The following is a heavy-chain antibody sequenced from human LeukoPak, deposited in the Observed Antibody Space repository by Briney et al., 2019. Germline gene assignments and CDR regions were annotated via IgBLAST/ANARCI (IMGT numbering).Heavy chain of an antibody. V-gene: IGHV4-34*01. CDR1: GGSFSGYY. J-gene: IGHJ4*02. CDR2: INHSGST. Sequence: ASETLSLTCAVYGGSFSGYYWSWIRQPPGKGLEWIGEINHSGSTNYNPSLKSRVTISVDTSKNQFSLKLSSVTAADTAVYYCARERTAPHNFDYWGQGTLVTVSS. CDR3: ARERTAPHNFDY.